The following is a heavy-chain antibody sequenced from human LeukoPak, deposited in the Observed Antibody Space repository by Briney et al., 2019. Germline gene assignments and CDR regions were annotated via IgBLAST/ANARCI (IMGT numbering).Heavy chain of an antibody. J-gene: IGHJ4*02. CDR3: ARGAWYSSSWYPLAFDY. CDR1: GGSFSGYY. D-gene: IGHD6-13*01. V-gene: IGHV4-34*01. CDR2: IDHSGST. Sequence: SETLSLTCAVYGGSFSGYYWSWIRQPPGKGLEWIGEIDHSGSTNYNPSLKSRVTISVDTSKNQFSLKLSSVTAADTAVYYCARGAWYSSSWYPLAFDYWGQGTLVTVSS.